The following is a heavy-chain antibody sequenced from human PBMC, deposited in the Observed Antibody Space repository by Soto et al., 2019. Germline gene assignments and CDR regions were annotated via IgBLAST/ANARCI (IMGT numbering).Heavy chain of an antibody. D-gene: IGHD6-13*01. CDR3: AGERSAAGAGWFGP. CDR1: GYTFTSYD. Sequence: QVQLVQSGAEVKKPGASVKVSCKASGYTFTSYDINWVRQATGQGLEWMGWMNPNSGNTDYAQKFQGRITMTRNTSISTAYMELSSLRSEDTAVYYCAGERSAAGAGWFGPWGQGTLVTVSS. CDR2: MNPNSGNT. J-gene: IGHJ5*02. V-gene: IGHV1-8*01.